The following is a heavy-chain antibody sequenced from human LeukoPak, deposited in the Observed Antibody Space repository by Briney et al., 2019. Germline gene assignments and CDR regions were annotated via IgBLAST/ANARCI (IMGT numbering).Heavy chain of an antibody. CDR3: ARKRDGYNSWIDY. CDR2: IYHSGST. Sequence: PSETLSLTCAVSSGSISSGYYWGWIRQPPGKGLEWIGSIYHSGSTYYSPSLKSRVTISVDTSKNQFSLKLSSVTAADTAVYYCARKRDGYNSWIDYWGQGTLVTVSS. CDR1: SGSISSGYY. V-gene: IGHV4-38-2*01. D-gene: IGHD5-24*01. J-gene: IGHJ4*02.